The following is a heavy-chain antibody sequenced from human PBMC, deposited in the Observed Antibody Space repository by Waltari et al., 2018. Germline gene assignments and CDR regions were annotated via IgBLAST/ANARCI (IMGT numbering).Heavy chain of an antibody. J-gene: IGHJ4*02. Sequence: EVQLLESGGGLVQPGGSLRLSCPALVFTLSSYTMRWVRQAPGKGLEGGSAISGSGGSTYYADSVKGRFTISRDNSKNTLYLQMNSLRAEDTAVYYCAKVVSSSWYLDYWGQGTLVTVSS. V-gene: IGHV3-23*01. D-gene: IGHD6-13*01. CDR2: ISGSGGST. CDR3: AKVVSSSWYLDY. CDR1: VFTLSSYT.